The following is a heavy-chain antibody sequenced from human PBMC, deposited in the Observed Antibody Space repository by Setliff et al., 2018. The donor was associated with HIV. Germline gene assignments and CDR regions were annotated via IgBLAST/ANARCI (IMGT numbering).Heavy chain of an antibody. CDR1: GGSFSGYY. D-gene: IGHD5-12*01. V-gene: IGHV4-34*01. CDR3: ASRNLEMATITSYFDY. Sequence: SETLSLTCAVYGGSFSGYYWSWIRQPPGKGLEWIGEINHSGSTNYNPSLKSRVTISVDTSKDEISLKLNSVTAADTAVYYCASRNLEMATITSYFDYWGQGTLVTVSS. J-gene: IGHJ4*02. CDR2: INHSGST.